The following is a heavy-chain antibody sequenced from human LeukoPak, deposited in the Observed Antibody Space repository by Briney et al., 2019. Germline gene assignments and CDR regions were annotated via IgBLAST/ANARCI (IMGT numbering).Heavy chain of an antibody. CDR2: ISAYTGNT. CDR1: GYTFINYG. J-gene: IGHJ4*02. V-gene: IGHV1-18*01. D-gene: IGHD5-12*01. CDR3: VRGRRAATILGGLDY. Sequence: GASVKVSCKASGYTFINYGISWVRQAPGQGLEWMGWISAYTGNTNYAQKFQGRVTMTTDTSASTAYMELRGLRSDDTAVFYCVRGRRAATILGGLDYWGQGTLVIVSS.